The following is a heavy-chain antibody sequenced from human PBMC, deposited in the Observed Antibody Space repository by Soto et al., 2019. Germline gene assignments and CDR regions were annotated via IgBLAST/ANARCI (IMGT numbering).Heavy chain of an antibody. CDR2: INHSGST. CDR3: ARGRAVGNRNSNWFDP. J-gene: IGHJ5*02. CDR1: GGSFSGYY. V-gene: IGHV4-34*01. Sequence: ETLSLTCAVYGGSFSGYYWSWIRQPPGKGLEWIGEINHSGSTNYNPSLKSRVTISVDTSKNQFSLKLSSVTAADTAVYCCARGRAVGNRNSNWFDPWGQGTLVTVSS. D-gene: IGHD2-15*01.